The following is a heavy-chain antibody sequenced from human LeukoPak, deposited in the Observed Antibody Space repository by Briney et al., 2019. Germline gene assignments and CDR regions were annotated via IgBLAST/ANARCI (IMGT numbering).Heavy chain of an antibody. D-gene: IGHD1-26*01. CDR2: IYYSGST. J-gene: IGHJ6*03. Sequence: SETLSLTCTVSGGSISSYYWSWIRQPPGKGLEWIGYIYYSGSTNYNPSLKSRVTISVDTSKNQFSLKLSSVTAADTAVYYCVATEDYYYYMDVWSKGTTVTVSS. CDR1: GGSISSYY. V-gene: IGHV4-59*01. CDR3: VATEDYYYYMDV.